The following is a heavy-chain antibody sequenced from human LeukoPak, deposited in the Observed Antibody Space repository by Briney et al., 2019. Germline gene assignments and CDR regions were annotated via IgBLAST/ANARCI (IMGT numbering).Heavy chain of an antibody. CDR2: VSGGGGST. V-gene: IGHV3-23*01. Sequence: PGRSLRLSCAASGFTFSSYGMHWVRQAPGKGLEWVSGVSGGGGSTYYADSVKGRFTISRDNSKNTLYLQMNSLRAEDTAVYYCAKGSSYYYYYAMDVWGQGTMVTVSS. CDR1: GFTFSSYG. CDR3: AKGSSYYYYYAMDV. J-gene: IGHJ6*02.